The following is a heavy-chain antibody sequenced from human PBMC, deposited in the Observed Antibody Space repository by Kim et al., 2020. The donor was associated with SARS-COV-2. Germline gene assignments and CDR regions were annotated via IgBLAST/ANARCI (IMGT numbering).Heavy chain of an antibody. CDR1: GGSISSYY. J-gene: IGHJ6*03. Sequence: SETLSLTCTVSGGSISSYYWSWIRQPPGKGLEWIGYIYYSGSTNYNPSLKSRVTISVDTSKNQFSLKLSSVTAADTAVYYCARHGLWFGELRGLVDYYYMDVWGKGTTVTVSS. V-gene: IGHV4-59*08. CDR3: ARHGLWFGELRGLVDYYYMDV. CDR2: IYYSGST. D-gene: IGHD3-10*01.